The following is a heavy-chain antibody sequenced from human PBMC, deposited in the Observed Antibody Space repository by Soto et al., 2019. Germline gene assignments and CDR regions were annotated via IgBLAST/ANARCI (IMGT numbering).Heavy chain of an antibody. J-gene: IGHJ4*02. CDR1: GFTFSSYG. V-gene: IGHV3-30*18. CDR2: ISYDGSNK. D-gene: IGHD2-15*01. Sequence: ESVGGVVQPGRSLRLSCAASGFTFSSYGMHWVRQAPGKGLEWVAVISYDGSNKYYADSVKGRFTISRDNSKNTLYLQMNSLRAEDTAVYYCAKGLAGPKDYWGQGTLVTVSS. CDR3: AKGLAGPKDY.